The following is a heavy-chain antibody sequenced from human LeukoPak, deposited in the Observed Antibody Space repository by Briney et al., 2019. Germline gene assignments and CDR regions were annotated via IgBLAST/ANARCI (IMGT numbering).Heavy chain of an antibody. CDR1: GYTFRNAW. CDR2: IRSKAYGGTT. D-gene: IGHD3-22*01. J-gene: IGHJ4*02. Sequence: GGSLRLSCAATGYTFRNAWMKWVRQAPGKGLEWVGFIRSKAYGGTTEYAASVKGRFTISSDDSKSIAYLQMNSLKTEDAAVYYCTRGRYYDSSGYYYVEYWGQGTLVTVSS. V-gene: IGHV3-49*04. CDR3: TRGRYYDSSGYYYVEY.